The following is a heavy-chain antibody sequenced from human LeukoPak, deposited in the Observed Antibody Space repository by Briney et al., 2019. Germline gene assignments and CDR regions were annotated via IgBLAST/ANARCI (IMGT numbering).Heavy chain of an antibody. CDR1: GGSISSYY. V-gene: IGHV4-4*09. Sequence: PSETLSLTCTVSGGSISSYYWSWIRQPPGKGLEWIGYIYTSGSTNYNPSLKSRVTISVDTSKNQFSLKLSSVTAADTAVYYCARIRRGQGCYHYYMDVWGKGTTVTVSS. D-gene: IGHD6-19*01. CDR2: IYTSGST. J-gene: IGHJ6*03. CDR3: ARIRRGQGCYHYYMDV.